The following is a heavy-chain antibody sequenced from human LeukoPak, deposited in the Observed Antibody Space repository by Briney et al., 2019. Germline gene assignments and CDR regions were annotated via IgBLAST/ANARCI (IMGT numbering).Heavy chain of an antibody. Sequence: SETLSLTCTVSGGSISSCYWSWIRQPAGKGLEWIGRIYTSGSTNYNPSLKSRVTMSVDTSKNQFSLKLSSVTAADTAVYYCARDLSEYYDFWSGYYDAFDIWGQGTMVTVSS. CDR1: GGSISSCY. V-gene: IGHV4-4*07. CDR2: IYTSGST. J-gene: IGHJ3*02. CDR3: ARDLSEYYDFWSGYYDAFDI. D-gene: IGHD3-3*01.